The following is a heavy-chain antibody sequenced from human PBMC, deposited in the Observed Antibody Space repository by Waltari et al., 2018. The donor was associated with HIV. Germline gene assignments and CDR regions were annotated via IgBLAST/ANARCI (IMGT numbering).Heavy chain of an antibody. J-gene: IGHJ6*02. CDR2: IWYDGSNK. CDR1: GFTFSSYG. CDR3: ARDTAAAGPYYYYYGMDV. V-gene: IGHV3-33*01. D-gene: IGHD6-13*01. Sequence: QVQLVESGGGVVQPGRSLRLSCAASGFTFSSYGVHVVRQAPGKGLEWVAVIWYDGSNKYYADSVKGRFTISRDNSKNTLYLQMNSLRAEDTAVYYCARDTAAAGPYYYYYGMDVWGQGTTVTVSS.